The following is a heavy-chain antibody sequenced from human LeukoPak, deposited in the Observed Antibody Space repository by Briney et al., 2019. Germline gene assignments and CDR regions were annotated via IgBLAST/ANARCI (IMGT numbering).Heavy chain of an antibody. V-gene: IGHV3-11*04. CDR3: ARGTSRTSYYMDV. CDR1: GFTFSDYY. Sequence: GGSLRLSCVASGFTFSDYYLTWIRQAPGKGLEWVSYISSSSSTIYYADSVKGRFTISRDNAKKSLYVQMNSLRAEDTAVYYCARGTSRTSYYMDVWGKGTTVTVSS. J-gene: IGHJ6*03. D-gene: IGHD1-7*01. CDR2: ISSSSSTI.